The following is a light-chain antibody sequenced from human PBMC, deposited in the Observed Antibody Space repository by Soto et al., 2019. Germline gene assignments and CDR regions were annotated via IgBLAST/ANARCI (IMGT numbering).Light chain of an antibody. V-gene: IGKV1-39*01. CDR3: QQSYSTPPT. Sequence: DIQMTQSPPSLSASVGDRVTITCRASQSISSYLHWYQQKPGKAPKLLIYAASSLQSGVPSRLSGSGSGTDFTLTISSLQPEDFATYYCQQSYSTPPTFGQGTKVDIK. J-gene: IGKJ1*01. CDR2: AAS. CDR1: QSISSY.